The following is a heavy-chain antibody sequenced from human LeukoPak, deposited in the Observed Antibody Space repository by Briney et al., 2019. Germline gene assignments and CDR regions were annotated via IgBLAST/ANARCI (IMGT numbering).Heavy chain of an antibody. CDR3: ARMRPELDY. J-gene: IGHJ4*02. CDR2: ISSSGNTI. Sequence: GGSLRLSCAASGFNFSSYEMNWVRQAPGKGLEWISYISSSGNTIYYADSVKGRFTISRDNAKNSLYLQMNSLRAEDTAVYYCARMRPELDYWGQGTLVAVSS. D-gene: IGHD6-6*01. CDR1: GFNFSSYE. V-gene: IGHV3-48*03.